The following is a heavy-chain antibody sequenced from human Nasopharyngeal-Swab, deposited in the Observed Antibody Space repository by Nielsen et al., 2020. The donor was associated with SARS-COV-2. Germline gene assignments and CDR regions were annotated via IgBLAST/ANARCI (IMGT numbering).Heavy chain of an antibody. V-gene: IGHV4-34*01. CDR2: INYSGST. CDR3: ARETGSGSYFGMDV. Sequence: WIRQPPGKGLEWIGEINYSGSTNYNPSLNSRLTISIDRSKNQFSLKLRSMTAADTSVYYCARETGSGSYFGMDVWGQGTTVTVSS. J-gene: IGHJ6*02. D-gene: IGHD3-10*01.